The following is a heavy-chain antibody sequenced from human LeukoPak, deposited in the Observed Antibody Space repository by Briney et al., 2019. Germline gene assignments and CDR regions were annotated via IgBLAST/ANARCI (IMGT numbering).Heavy chain of an antibody. Sequence: GESLRLSCAASGFTFSSYAMSWVRQAPGKGLECVSAIRSSGSTTFYTDSVKARFTISRDNSKNTLYLQMDSLRAEDTAVYFCARYGSGWYQFDWWGQGTLVTVSS. CDR1: GFTFSSYA. D-gene: IGHD6-19*01. CDR3: ARYGSGWYQFDW. V-gene: IGHV3-23*01. J-gene: IGHJ4*02. CDR2: IRSSGSTT.